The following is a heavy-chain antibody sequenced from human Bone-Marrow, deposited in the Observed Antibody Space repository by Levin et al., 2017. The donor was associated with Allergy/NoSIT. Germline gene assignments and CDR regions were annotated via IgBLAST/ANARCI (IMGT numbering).Heavy chain of an antibody. CDR1: GYSISSSNW. D-gene: IGHD4-23*01. J-gene: IGHJ4*02. V-gene: IGHV4-28*01. CDR2: IYYSGST. CDR3: ARSGDYGTNLAHDY. Sequence: LRLSCAVSGYSISSSNWWGWIRQPPGKGLEWIGYIYYSGSTYSNPSLKSRVTMSVDTSKNQFSLKLSSVTAVDTAVYYCARSGDYGTNLAHDYWGQGTLVTVSS.